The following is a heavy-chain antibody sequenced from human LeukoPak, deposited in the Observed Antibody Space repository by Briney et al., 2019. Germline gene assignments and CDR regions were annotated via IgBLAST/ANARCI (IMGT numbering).Heavy chain of an antibody. V-gene: IGHV4-59*01. D-gene: IGHD6-19*01. J-gene: IGHJ3*02. CDR2: IYHSGST. CDR1: GGSISSYY. CDR3: ARGGSGWYGNAFDI. Sequence: PSETLSLTCTASGGSISSYYWSWIRQPPGKGLEWIGYIYHSGSTNYNPSLKSRVTISVDTSKNQFSLKLSSVTAADTAVYYCARGGSGWYGNAFDIWGQGTMVTVSS.